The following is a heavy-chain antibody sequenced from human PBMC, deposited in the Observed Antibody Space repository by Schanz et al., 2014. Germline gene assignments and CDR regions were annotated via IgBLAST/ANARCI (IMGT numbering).Heavy chain of an antibody. CDR2: ISSSGNII. Sequence: QVLLVESGGGLVKPGGSLRLSCSASGFTFSDSFMSWIRQTPGKGLEWLSYISSSGNIIHYADSVKGRFTISRDNAKNPLHQQMTGRRAEETAVYYWGPHETLSTTACYPSWGQGTLVAVSS. V-gene: IGHV3-11*01. CDR3: GPHETLSTTACYPS. CDR1: GFTFSDSF. J-gene: IGHJ4*02. D-gene: IGHD2-2*01.